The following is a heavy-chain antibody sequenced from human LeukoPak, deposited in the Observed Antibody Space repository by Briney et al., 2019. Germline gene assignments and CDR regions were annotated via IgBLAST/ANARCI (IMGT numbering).Heavy chain of an antibody. CDR3: ASPERRHVLRYFDWLLPVFDY. CDR1: GFTFSSYA. V-gene: IGHV3-23*01. D-gene: IGHD3-9*01. Sequence: GGSLRLSCVASGFTFSSYAMSWVRQAPGKGLEWVSSISGSGGTTHYADSVKGRFTISRDNAKNSLYLQMNSLRAEDTAVYYCASPERRHVLRYFDWLLPVFDYWGQGTLVTVSS. CDR2: ISGSGGTT. J-gene: IGHJ4*02.